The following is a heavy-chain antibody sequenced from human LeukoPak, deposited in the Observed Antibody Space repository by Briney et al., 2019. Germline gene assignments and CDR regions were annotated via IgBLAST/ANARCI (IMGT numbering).Heavy chain of an antibody. CDR3: ARVSSGWYPNYYYYYGMDV. J-gene: IGHJ6*04. CDR1: GYTFTSYG. CDR2: IYYSGST. Sequence: SCKASGYTFTSYGISWIRQPPGKGLEWIGYIYYSGSTNYNPSLKSRVTISVDTSKNQFSLKLSSVTAADTAVYYCARVSSGWYPNYYYYYGMDVWGKGTTVTVSS. V-gene: IGHV4-59*01. D-gene: IGHD6-19*01.